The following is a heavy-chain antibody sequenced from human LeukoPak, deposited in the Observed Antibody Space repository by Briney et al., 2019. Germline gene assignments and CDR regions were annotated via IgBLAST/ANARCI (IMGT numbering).Heavy chain of an antibody. CDR2: ISAYNGNT. D-gene: IGHD3-22*01. J-gene: IGHJ5*02. CDR3: AREAGDPDDSSGYGGQGFDP. CDR1: GYTFTSYG. Sequence: AASVKVSCKASGYTFTSYGISWVRQAPGQGLEWMGWISAYNGNTNYAQKFQGRVTMTRDTSISTAYMELSRLRSDDTAVYYCAREAGDPDDSSGYGGQGFDPWGQGTLVTVSS. V-gene: IGHV1-18*01.